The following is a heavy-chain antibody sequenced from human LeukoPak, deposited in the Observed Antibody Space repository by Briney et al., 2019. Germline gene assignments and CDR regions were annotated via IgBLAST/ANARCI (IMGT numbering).Heavy chain of an antibody. J-gene: IGHJ1*01. D-gene: IGHD6-19*01. CDR3: ATEGEQWLVPGAESFHH. Sequence: PGGSLRLSCAASGFTFTSYWMSWVRQAPGKGLEWVAIISYDGSNKFYADSVKGRFTVSRDNSKNTLSLQMNSLRVEDTAVYYCATEGEQWLVPGAESFHHWGQGTLVTVSS. CDR1: GFTFTSYW. V-gene: IGHV3-30-3*01. CDR2: ISYDGSNK.